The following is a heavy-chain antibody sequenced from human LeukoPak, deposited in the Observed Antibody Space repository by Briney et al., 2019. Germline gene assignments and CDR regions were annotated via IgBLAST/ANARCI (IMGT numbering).Heavy chain of an antibody. CDR2: IKSKTDGGTT. D-gene: IGHD2-2*02. CDR1: GFTFSNAW. Sequence: RSGGSLRLSCAASGFTFSNAWMSWVRQAPGKGLEWVGRIKSKTDGGTTDYAAPVKGRFTISRDDSKNTLYLQMNRLKTEDTAVYYCTTYCSSTSCYTDYYYYMDVWGKGTTVTVSS. CDR3: TTYCSSTSCYTDYYYYMDV. V-gene: IGHV3-15*01. J-gene: IGHJ6*03.